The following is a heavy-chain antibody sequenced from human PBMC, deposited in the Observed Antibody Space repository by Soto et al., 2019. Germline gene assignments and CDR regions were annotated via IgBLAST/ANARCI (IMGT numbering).Heavy chain of an antibody. J-gene: IGHJ4*02. CDR2: MSLDGNSR. CDR1: GFAVSSYS. CDR3: TRGRSVIANQDFEH. D-gene: IGHD2-21*01. V-gene: IGHV3-30-3*01. Sequence: QVQLVESGGGVVQPGTSLRLSCAASGFAVSSYSVHWVRQAPGKGLEWVAAMSLDGNSRYFADSVKGRFTISRDTSKNTWSLQMNSLGPEDSAVYHCTRGRSVIANQDFEHWGQGTQVTVSS.